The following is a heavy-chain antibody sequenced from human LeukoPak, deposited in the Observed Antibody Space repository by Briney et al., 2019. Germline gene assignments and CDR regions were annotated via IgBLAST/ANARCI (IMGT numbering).Heavy chain of an antibody. CDR1: GGTFSSYA. Sequence: SVKVSCKASGGTFSSYAITWVRQAPGQGLEWMGGIIPIFGSANYAQKFQGRVTILMDEFTSTAYMELNSLRSEDTAVYYCARGQVPGHAFDIWGQGTMVTVSS. CDR3: ARGQVPGHAFDI. V-gene: IGHV1-69*05. J-gene: IGHJ3*02. D-gene: IGHD7-27*01. CDR2: IIPIFGSA.